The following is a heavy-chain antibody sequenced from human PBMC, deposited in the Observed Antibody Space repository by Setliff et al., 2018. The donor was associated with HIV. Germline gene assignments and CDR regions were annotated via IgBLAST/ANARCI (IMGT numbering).Heavy chain of an antibody. CDR2: ISPDTSER. J-gene: IGHJ1*01. D-gene: IGHD6-19*01. V-gene: IGHV3-7*01. CDR3: AEDGRGWSQH. CDR1: GFNFRDSW. Sequence: GESLKISCSTSGFNFRDSWMSWLRLAPGKGLEWVANISPDTSERYSVDSVRGRFTVSRDNAKSSLNLQMSGLRTEDMAVYYCAEDGRGWSQHWGQGTRVTVSS.